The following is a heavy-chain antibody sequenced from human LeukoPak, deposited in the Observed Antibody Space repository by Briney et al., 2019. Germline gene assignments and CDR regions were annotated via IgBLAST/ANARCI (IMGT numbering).Heavy chain of an antibody. Sequence: QPGGSLRLSCAASGFSFSSYAMHWVRQVPGKGLEWVAVISYDGGNKYYADSVKGRFTISRDNSKNTLYLQMNSLRAEDTAVYYCARGGGSYDILTGDYKPHDYWGQGTLVTASS. CDR2: ISYDGGNK. CDR3: ARGGGSYDILTGDYKPHDY. CDR1: GFSFSSYA. J-gene: IGHJ4*02. D-gene: IGHD3-9*01. V-gene: IGHV3-30-3*01.